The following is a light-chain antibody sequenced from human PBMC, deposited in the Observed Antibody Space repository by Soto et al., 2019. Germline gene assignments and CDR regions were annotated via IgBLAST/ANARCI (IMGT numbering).Light chain of an antibody. J-gene: IGLJ3*02. V-gene: IGLV2-23*01. Sequence: QSVLTQPASVSGSPGQSITISCTGTSSDVGSYNLVSWYQQHPGKAPKLMIYEGSKRPSGVSNRFSGSKSGNTASLTISGLQAEDEADYYCCSYAGSSPVVIGGGTKLTVL. CDR2: EGS. CDR3: CSYAGSSPVV. CDR1: SSDVGSYNL.